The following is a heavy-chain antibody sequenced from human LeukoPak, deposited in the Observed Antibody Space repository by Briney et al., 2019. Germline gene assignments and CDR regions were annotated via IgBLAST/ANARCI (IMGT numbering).Heavy chain of an antibody. Sequence: GGSLRLSCAASGFTVSSNYMSWVRQAPGKGLEWVSVIYSGGSTYYADSVKGRFTISRDNSKNTLYLQMNSLRAEDTAVYYCARDSTAGYSSSWYGGYYYYGMDVWGQGTTVTVSS. D-gene: IGHD6-13*01. CDR2: IYSGGST. V-gene: IGHV3-66*01. CDR3: ARDSTAGYSSSWYGGYYYYGMDV. CDR1: GFTVSSNY. J-gene: IGHJ6*02.